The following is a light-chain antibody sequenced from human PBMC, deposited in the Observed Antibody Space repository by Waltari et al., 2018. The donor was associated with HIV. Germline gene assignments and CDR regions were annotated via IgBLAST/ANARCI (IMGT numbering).Light chain of an antibody. V-gene: IGLV2-11*01. Sequence: QSALTQPPSVSGSPGQSVTFPCPGPSSAVGRYNSVSWYQQHPGKAPQLMIYDVTQRPSGVPDRFSGSKSGNTASLTISGLRADDEADYYCCSYGGTYNVFGVGTKVTVL. CDR2: DVT. CDR1: SSAVGRYNS. CDR3: CSYGGTYNV. J-gene: IGLJ1*01.